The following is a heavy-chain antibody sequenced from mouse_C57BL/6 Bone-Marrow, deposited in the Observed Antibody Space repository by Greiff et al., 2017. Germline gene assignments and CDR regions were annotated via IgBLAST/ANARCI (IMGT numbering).Heavy chain of an antibody. Sequence: LQESGAELARPGASVTLSCKASGYTFTSYGISWVKQRTGQGLQGMGEIYPRSGNTYYNEKFKGKATLTADTSSSTAYMELRSLTSEDSAVYFGARRDYYDYAWFAYWGQGTIVTVSA. D-gene: IGHD2-4*01. CDR3: ARRDYYDYAWFAY. CDR2: IYPRSGNT. V-gene: IGHV1-81*01. J-gene: IGHJ3*01. CDR1: GYTFTSYG.